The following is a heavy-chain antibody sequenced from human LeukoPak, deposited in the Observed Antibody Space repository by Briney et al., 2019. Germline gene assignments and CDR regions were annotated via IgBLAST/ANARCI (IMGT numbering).Heavy chain of an antibody. CDR2: IYHSGST. CDR1: GGSISSGGYY. D-gene: IGHD3-9*01. Sequence: SQTLSLTCTVSGGSISSGGYYWRWIRQPPGKGLEWIGYIYHSGSTYYNPSLKSRVTISVDRSKNQFSLKLSSVTAADTAVYYCARAQYYDILTGYTAPYYFDYWGQGTLVTVSS. V-gene: IGHV4-30-2*01. CDR3: ARAQYYDILTGYTAPYYFDY. J-gene: IGHJ4*02.